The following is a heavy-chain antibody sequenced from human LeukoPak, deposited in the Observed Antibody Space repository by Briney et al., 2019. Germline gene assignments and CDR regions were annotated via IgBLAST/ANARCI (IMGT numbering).Heavy chain of an antibody. CDR2: INPSGGST. Sequence: GASVKVSCKASGYTFTSYYMHWVRQAPGQGLEWMGIINPSGGSTSYAQKFQGRVTMTRDTSTSTVYMELSSLRSEDTAVYYCARDARLERRLLHYYYGMDVWGQGTTVTVSS. CDR3: ARDARLERRLLHYYYGMDV. D-gene: IGHD1-1*01. CDR1: GYTFTSYY. J-gene: IGHJ6*02. V-gene: IGHV1-46*01.